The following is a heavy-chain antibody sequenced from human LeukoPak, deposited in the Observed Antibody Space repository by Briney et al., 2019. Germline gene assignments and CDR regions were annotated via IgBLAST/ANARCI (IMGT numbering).Heavy chain of an antibody. CDR1: RDTFSSYV. V-gene: IGHV1-69*06. CDR3: ARGWLGFVVAPYYFDY. CDR2: IIPIFSRT. Sequence: ASVKVSCKASRDTFSSYVIGWVRQVGGQGLEWMGGIIPIFSRTKYAEKFEGRITITADRSTSTAYMELSSLKSEDTAVYYCARGWLGFVVAPYYFDYWGQGTVITVSS. J-gene: IGHJ4*02. D-gene: IGHD5-12*01.